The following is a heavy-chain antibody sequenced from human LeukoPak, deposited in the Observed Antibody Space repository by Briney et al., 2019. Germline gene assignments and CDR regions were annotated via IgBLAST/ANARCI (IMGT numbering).Heavy chain of an antibody. Sequence: GESLKISCKGSGYSFTSYWIGWVRQMPGKGLEWMGIIYPGDSDTRYSPSLQGQVIISADKSISTAYLQWSSLKASDTAMYYCARPPATWDDAFDIWGQGTMVAVSS. CDR2: IYPGDSDT. D-gene: IGHD1-26*01. J-gene: IGHJ3*02. V-gene: IGHV5-51*01. CDR1: GYSFTSYW. CDR3: ARPPATWDDAFDI.